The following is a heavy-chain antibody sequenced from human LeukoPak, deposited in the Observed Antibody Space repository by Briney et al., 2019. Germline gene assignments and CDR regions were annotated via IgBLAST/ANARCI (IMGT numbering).Heavy chain of an antibody. Sequence: PGRSLRLSCAASGFTFDDYAMHWVRQAPGKGLEWVSGISWNSGSIGYADSVKGRFTISRDNAKNSLYLQMNSLRDEDTAVYYCARDGVNWNFPGHNWFDPWGQGTLVTVSS. D-gene: IGHD1-7*01. CDR3: ARDGVNWNFPGHNWFDP. V-gene: IGHV3-9*01. CDR2: ISWNSGSI. CDR1: GFTFDDYA. J-gene: IGHJ5*02.